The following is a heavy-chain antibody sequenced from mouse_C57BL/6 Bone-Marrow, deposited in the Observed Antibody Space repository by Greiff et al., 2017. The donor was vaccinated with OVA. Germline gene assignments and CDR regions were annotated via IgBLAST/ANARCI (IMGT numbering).Heavy chain of an antibody. J-gene: IGHJ4*01. CDR3: ARLAMDY. Sequence: QVQLQQPGAELVRPGTSVTLSCKASGYTFTSYWMHWVKQRPGQGLEWIGVIVPSDSYTNSNQKFKGKATLTVDTSSSTAYMQLSSLSSEDSAVYYCARLAMDYWGQGTSVTVSS. V-gene: IGHV1-59*01. CDR2: IVPSDSYT. CDR1: GYTFTSYW.